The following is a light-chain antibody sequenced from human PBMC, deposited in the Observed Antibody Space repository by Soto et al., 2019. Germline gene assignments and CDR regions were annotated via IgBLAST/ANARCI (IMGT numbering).Light chain of an antibody. Sequence: EIVMTQSPATLSVSPGERATLSCRASQSLSFNLAWYQQKPGQAPRLLIYAASTRATGIPARFSGSGSGTEFTLTISSLQPEDFAVYYCQQYYRWPQTFGQGTKVEIK. CDR2: AAS. CDR1: QSLSFN. CDR3: QQYYRWPQT. J-gene: IGKJ1*01. V-gene: IGKV3-15*01.